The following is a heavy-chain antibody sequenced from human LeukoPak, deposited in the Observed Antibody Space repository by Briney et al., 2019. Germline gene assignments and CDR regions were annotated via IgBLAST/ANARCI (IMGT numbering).Heavy chain of an antibody. D-gene: IGHD6-13*01. Sequence: PGGSLRLPCAASGFTFSTYAIHWVRQAPGKGLEWVAFIRSNGGDKYYADSVKGRFTISRDNSKNTLYLQMNSLRAEDTAVYYCAKDDSSSWSTFDYWGQGTLVTVSS. V-gene: IGHV3-30*02. CDR1: GFTFSTYA. J-gene: IGHJ4*02. CDR3: AKDDSSSWSTFDY. CDR2: IRSNGGDK.